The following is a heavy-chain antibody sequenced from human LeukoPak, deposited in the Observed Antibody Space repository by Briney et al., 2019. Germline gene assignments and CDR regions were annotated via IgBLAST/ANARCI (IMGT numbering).Heavy chain of an antibody. CDR1: GGSISSSSYY. J-gene: IGHJ4*02. V-gene: IGHV4-39*07. Sequence: SETLSLTCTVSGGSISSSSYYWGWIRQPPGKGLEWIGGIYYSGSTYYNPSLKSRVTISVDTSKNQFSLKLSSVTAADTAVYYCARDGEWGQGTLVTVSS. CDR2: IYYSGST. CDR3: ARDGE. D-gene: IGHD3-10*01.